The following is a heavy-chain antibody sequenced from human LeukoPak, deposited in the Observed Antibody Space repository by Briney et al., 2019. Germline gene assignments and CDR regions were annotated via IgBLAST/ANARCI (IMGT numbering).Heavy chain of an antibody. CDR2: ISGSGGST. J-gene: IGHJ4*02. V-gene: IGHV3-23*01. CDR3: AKGGYSYGIFDY. Sequence: TGGSLRLSCAASGFTFSSYGMSWVRQAPGKGLEWVSAISGSGGSTYYADSVKGRFTISRDNSKNTLYLQMNSLRAEDTAVYYCAKGGYSYGIFDYWGQGTLVTVSS. D-gene: IGHD5-18*01. CDR1: GFTFSSYG.